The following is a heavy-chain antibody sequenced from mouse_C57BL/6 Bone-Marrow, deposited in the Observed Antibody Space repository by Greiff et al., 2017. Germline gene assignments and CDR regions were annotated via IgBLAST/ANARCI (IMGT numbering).Heavy chain of an antibody. V-gene: IGHV3-6*01. Sequence: EVQLQQSGPGLVKPSPSLSLTCSVTGYSITSGYYWNWIRQFPGNKLEWMGYISYDGSNNYNPSLKNRISITRDTSKNQFFLKLNSVTTEDTATYYCARDGIYYDFDYWGQGTTLTVSS. CDR2: ISYDGSN. CDR1: GYSITSGYY. CDR3: ARDGIYYDFDY. J-gene: IGHJ2*01. D-gene: IGHD2-4*01.